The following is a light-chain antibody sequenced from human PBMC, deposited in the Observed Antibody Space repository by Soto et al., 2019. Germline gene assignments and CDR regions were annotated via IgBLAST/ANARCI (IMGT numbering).Light chain of an antibody. J-gene: IGKJ4*01. V-gene: IGKV3-20*01. CDR2: GAS. Sequence: EIGVTQSAGTLSLSPGERATLSCRASQSITNNYLAWYQQKPGRAHRLLIYGASSRATGIPDRFSGSGSGTEFTLTISRLEPEDFALYYCQQYGYLVTFGEGTKVDI. CDR1: QSITNNY. CDR3: QQYGYLVT.